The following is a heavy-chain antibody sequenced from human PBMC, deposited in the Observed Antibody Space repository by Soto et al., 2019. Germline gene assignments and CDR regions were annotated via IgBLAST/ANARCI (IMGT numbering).Heavy chain of an antibody. CDR1: GFTFSSYA. D-gene: IGHD6-19*01. CDR2: ISGSGGST. Sequence: PGGSLRLSCAASGFTFSSYAMSWVRQAPGKGLEWVSAISGSGGSTYYADSVKGRFTISRDNSKNTLYLQMNSLRAEDTAVYYCAKIPPLEGWYVHYYGMDVWGQGTTVTVAS. J-gene: IGHJ6*02. V-gene: IGHV3-23*01. CDR3: AKIPPLEGWYVHYYGMDV.